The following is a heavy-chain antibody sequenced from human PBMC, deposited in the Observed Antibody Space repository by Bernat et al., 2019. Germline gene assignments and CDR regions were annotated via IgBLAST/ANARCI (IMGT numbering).Heavy chain of an antibody. D-gene: IGHD3-16*01. V-gene: IGHV3-33*01. Sequence: QVQLVESGGGLAQPGVSLRLSCAASGFTFSTYVMHWVRQAPGKGLEWVAAIWGYGSDKYYADSVKGRFTISRDNSKSTLYLQMNSLRVEDTAVDRGEGEEDALDVWGHGTLVTVSS. CDR1: GFTFSTYV. CDR2: IWGYGSDK. J-gene: IGHJ4*01. CDR3: EGEEDALDV.